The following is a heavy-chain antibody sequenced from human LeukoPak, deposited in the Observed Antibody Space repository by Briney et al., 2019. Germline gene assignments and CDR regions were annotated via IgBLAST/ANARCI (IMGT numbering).Heavy chain of an antibody. CDR1: GFTFSSYS. CDR3: ARDPIQQLVRSLGLD. J-gene: IGHJ4*02. V-gene: IGHV3-21*04. D-gene: IGHD6-13*01. CDR2: ISSSSSYI. Sequence: GGSLRLSCAASGFTFSSYSMNWVRQAPGKGLEWVSSISSSSSYIYYADSVKGRFTISRDNAKNSLYLQMNSLRSEDTAVYYCARDPIQQLVRSLGLDWGQGTLVTVSS.